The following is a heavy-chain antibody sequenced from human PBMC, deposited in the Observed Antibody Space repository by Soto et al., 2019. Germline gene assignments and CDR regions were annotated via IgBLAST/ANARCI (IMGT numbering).Heavy chain of an antibody. J-gene: IGHJ4*02. CDR2: TRNKANSYTT. CDR1: GFTFSDHY. V-gene: IGHV3-72*01. CDR3: ARGDRGVSSY. D-gene: IGHD3-10*01. Sequence: EVQLVESGGGLVQPGGSLRLSCAASGFTFSDHYMDWVRQAPGKGLEWVGRTRNKANSYTTEYAASVKGRFTISRDDSKNSLYLQMNSLKTEDTAVYYCARGDRGVSSYWGQGTLVTVSS.